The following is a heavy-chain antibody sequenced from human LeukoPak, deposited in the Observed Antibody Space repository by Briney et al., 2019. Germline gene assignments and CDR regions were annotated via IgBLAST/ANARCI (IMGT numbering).Heavy chain of an antibody. Sequence: ASVKVSCKASGYTFTSYYMHWVRQAPGQGLEWMGIINPSGGSTIYAQKFQGRVTMTEDTSTDTAYMELSSLTSEDTAMYYCATLTSGIAVAGTTDYWGQGTLVTVSS. J-gene: IGHJ4*02. D-gene: IGHD6-19*01. CDR2: INPSGGST. CDR3: ATLTSGIAVAGTTDY. V-gene: IGHV1-46*01. CDR1: GYTFTSYY.